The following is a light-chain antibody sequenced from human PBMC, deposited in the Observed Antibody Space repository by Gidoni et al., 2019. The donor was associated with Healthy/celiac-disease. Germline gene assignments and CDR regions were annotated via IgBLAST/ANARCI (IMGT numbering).Light chain of an antibody. CDR3: QQSYSTPIYA. V-gene: IGKV1-39*01. CDR2: DAS. CDR1: QSISSN. Sequence: DIQMTQSPSSLSASVGDRVTITRRAIQSISSNLNWYQQKQGKAPKLLIYDASSLQSGVPSRLSGSGAGTEFTLTISSMQPEDFATYYCQQSYSTPIYAFGQGTKLEIK. J-gene: IGKJ2*01.